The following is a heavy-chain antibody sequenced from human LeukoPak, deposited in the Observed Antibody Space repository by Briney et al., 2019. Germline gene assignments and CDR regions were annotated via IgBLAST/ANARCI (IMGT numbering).Heavy chain of an antibody. CDR3: AKAARLGPSHFDY. D-gene: IGHD6-25*01. CDR2: VWVDGNNK. J-gene: IGHJ4*02. CDR1: GFTFTAYG. Sequence: GRSLRLSCATSGFTFTAYGLHWVRRAPGMGLEWVAVVWVDGNNKFYADSVKGRFTISRDNSRSTLYLHMNSLRDDDTAVYYCAKAARLGPSHFDYWGRGTLVNVSS. V-gene: IGHV3-33*03.